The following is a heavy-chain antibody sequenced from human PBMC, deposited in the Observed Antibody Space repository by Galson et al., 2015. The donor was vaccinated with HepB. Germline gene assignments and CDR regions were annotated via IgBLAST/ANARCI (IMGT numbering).Heavy chain of an antibody. J-gene: IGHJ6*02. D-gene: IGHD3-3*01. V-gene: IGHV1-18*01. Sequence: SVKVSCKASGYTFTSYGISWVRQAPGQGLEWMGWISAYNGNTNYAQKLQGRVTMTTDTSTSTAYMELRSLRSDDTAVYYCARDPPDFWSGKPVGYYYGMDVWGQGTTVTVSS. CDR1: GYTFTSYG. CDR3: ARDPPDFWSGKPVGYYYGMDV. CDR2: ISAYNGNT.